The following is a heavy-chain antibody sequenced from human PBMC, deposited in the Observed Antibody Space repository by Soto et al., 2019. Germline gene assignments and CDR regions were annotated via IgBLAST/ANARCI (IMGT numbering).Heavy chain of an antibody. Sequence: GGSLRLSCAASGFTFSSYAMSWVRQAPGKGLEWVSAISGSGGSTYYADSVKGRFTISRDNSKNTLYLQMNSLRAEDTAVYYCAKVTSYCSSTSCYEIGAFDIWGQGTMVTVSS. CDR3: AKVTSYCSSTSCYEIGAFDI. D-gene: IGHD2-2*01. J-gene: IGHJ3*02. CDR2: ISGSGGST. CDR1: GFTFSSYA. V-gene: IGHV3-23*01.